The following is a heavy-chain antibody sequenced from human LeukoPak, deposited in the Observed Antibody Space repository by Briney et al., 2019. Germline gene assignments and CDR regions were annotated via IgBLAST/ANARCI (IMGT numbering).Heavy chain of an antibody. CDR3: ARKPKADYYYMDV. CDR2: INPNSGNT. J-gene: IGHJ6*03. V-gene: IGHV1-8*03. Sequence: ASVKVSCKASGYTFTGYYMHWVRQAPGQGLEWMGWINPNSGNTGYAQKFQGRVTITRNTSISTAYLQWSSLKASDTAMYYCARKPKADYYYMDVWGKGTTVTVSS. CDR1: GYTFTGYY. D-gene: IGHD6-13*01.